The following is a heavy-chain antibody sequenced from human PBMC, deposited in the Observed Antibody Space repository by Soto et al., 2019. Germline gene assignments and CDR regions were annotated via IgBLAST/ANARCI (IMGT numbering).Heavy chain of an antibody. Sequence: QVQLQESGPGLVKPSQTLSLTCTVSGGSISSGGYYWSWIRQHPGKGLEWIGYIYYSGSTYYNPSLKSRVTXXVXTXXNQFSLKLSSVTATDTAVYYCARDPAVATLYGMDVWGQGTTVTVSS. CDR3: ARDPAVATLYGMDV. CDR2: IYYSGST. D-gene: IGHD5-12*01. CDR1: GGSISSGGYY. V-gene: IGHV4-31*03. J-gene: IGHJ6*02.